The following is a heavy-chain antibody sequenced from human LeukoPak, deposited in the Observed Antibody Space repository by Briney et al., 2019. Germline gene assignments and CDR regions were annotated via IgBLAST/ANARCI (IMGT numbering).Heavy chain of an antibody. J-gene: IGHJ4*02. D-gene: IGHD3-22*01. CDR2: ISGSGGST. CDR1: GFTFSSYA. Sequence: GGSLRLSCAASGFTFSSYAMSWVRQAPGEGLEWVSAISGSGGSTYYADSVKGRFTISRDNSKNTLYLQMNSLRAEDTAVYYCAKIGTLDYEYYFDYWGQGTLVTVSS. CDR3: AKIGTLDYEYYFDY. V-gene: IGHV3-23*01.